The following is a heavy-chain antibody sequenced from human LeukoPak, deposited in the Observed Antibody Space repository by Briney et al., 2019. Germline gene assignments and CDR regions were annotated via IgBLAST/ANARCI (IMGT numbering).Heavy chain of an antibody. J-gene: IGHJ3*02. CDR3: ARLISVIRGVIWYEAFDI. Sequence: EASVKVSCKASGYTFTGYYLHWVRQAPGQGLEWMGWINPNSGGTNYAQKFQGRVTMTRDTSISTAYMELSSLRSEDTAVYYCARLISVIRGVIWYEAFDIWGQGTMVTVSS. CDR1: GYTFTGYY. CDR2: INPNSGGT. D-gene: IGHD3-10*01. V-gene: IGHV1-2*02.